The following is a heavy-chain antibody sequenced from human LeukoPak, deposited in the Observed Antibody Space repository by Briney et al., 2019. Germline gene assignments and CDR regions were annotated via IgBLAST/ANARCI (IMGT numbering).Heavy chain of an antibody. D-gene: IGHD3-3*01. CDR1: GGSISSYY. Sequence: SETLSLTCTVSGGSISSYYWSWIRQPPGKGLEWIGYIYYSGSTNYNPSLKSRVTISVDTSKNQFSLKLSSVTAADTAVYYCARARTIFDWFDPWGQGTLVTVSS. J-gene: IGHJ5*02. V-gene: IGHV4-59*01. CDR3: ARARTIFDWFDP. CDR2: IYYSGST.